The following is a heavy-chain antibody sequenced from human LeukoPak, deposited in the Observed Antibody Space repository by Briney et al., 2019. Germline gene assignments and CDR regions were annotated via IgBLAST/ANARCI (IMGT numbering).Heavy chain of an antibody. J-gene: IGHJ4*02. CDR2: ISAYNGNT. V-gene: IGHV1-18*01. D-gene: IGHD2-15*01. CDR3: AREDSRVRYFDY. Sequence: ASVKVSCKASGYTFTSYGISWVRQAPGQGLEWVGWISAYNGNTNYAQKLQGRVTMTTDTSTSTAYMELRSLRSDDTAVYYCAREDSRVRYFDYWGQGTLVTVSS. CDR1: GYTFTSYG.